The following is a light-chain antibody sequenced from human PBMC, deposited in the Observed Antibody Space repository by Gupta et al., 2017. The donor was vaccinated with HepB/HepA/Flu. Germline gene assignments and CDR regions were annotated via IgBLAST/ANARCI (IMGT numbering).Light chain of an antibody. Sequence: DIQMTQSPSTLSASVGDRVTITCRASQNIKTWLAWYQQKPGQAPKLLIYKASSLESGLPPRISGSGSATDFTLVISKLQPDEFATYYCLQDDTFPLTCGEGTKVEIK. CDR2: KAS. V-gene: IGKV1-5*03. J-gene: IGKJ4*02. CDR1: QNIKTW. CDR3: LQDDTFPLT.